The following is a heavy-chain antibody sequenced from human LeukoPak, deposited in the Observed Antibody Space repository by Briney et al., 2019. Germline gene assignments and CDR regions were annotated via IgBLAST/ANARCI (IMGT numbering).Heavy chain of an antibody. CDR2: INPNSGGT. J-gene: IGHJ4*02. D-gene: IGHD3-22*01. CDR3: ARVWAYYYDSSGYFRDGDYFDY. Sequence: ASVKVSCKASGYTFTSYDINWVRQATGQGLEWMGWINPNSGGTNYAQKFQGRVTMTRDTSISTAYMELSRLRSDDTAVYYCARVWAYYYDSSGYFRDGDYFDYWGQGTLVTVSS. CDR1: GYTFTSYD. V-gene: IGHV1-2*02.